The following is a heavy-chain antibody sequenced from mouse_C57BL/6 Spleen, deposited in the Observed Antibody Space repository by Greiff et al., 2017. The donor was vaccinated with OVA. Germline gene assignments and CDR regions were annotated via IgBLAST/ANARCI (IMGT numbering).Heavy chain of an antibody. V-gene: IGHV3-1*01. D-gene: IGHD2-5*01. CDR2: ISYSGST. CDR1: GYSITSGYD. CDR3: ARENYSNGYFDY. J-gene: IGHJ2*01. Sequence: DVQLQESGPGMVKPSQSLSLTCTVTGYSITSGYDWHWIRHFPGNKLEWMGYISYSGSTNYNPSLKSRISITHDTSKNHFFLKLNSVTTEDTATDDCARENYSNGYFDYWGQGTTLTVSS.